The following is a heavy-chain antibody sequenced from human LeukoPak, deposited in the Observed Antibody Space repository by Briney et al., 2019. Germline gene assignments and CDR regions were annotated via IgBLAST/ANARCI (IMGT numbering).Heavy chain of an antibody. V-gene: IGHV1-2*02. Sequence: ASVKVSCKASAYTFTGYYMHLVRQAPGQGLEWMGWINPDSGGTNYAQKFQGRVTMTRDTSISTAYMELSRLRSDDTAVYYCAREYIVKKAFDIWGQGTMVTVSS. CDR2: INPDSGGT. CDR3: AREYIVKKAFDI. J-gene: IGHJ3*02. D-gene: IGHD1-26*01. CDR1: AYTFTGYY.